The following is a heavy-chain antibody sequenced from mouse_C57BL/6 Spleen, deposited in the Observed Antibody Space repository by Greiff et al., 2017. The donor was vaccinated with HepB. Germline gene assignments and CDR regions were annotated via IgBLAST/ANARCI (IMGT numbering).Heavy chain of an antibody. V-gene: IGHV5-4*01. CDR1: GFTFSSYA. Sequence: EVQVVESGGGLVKPGGSLKLSCAASGFTFSSYAMSWVRQTPEKRLEWVATISYGGSYTYYPDNVKGRFTISRDNAKNNLYLQMSHLKSEDTAMYYCARDTPIYFAMDYWGQGTSVTVSS. CDR2: ISYGGSYT. CDR3: ARDTPIYFAMDY. J-gene: IGHJ4*01.